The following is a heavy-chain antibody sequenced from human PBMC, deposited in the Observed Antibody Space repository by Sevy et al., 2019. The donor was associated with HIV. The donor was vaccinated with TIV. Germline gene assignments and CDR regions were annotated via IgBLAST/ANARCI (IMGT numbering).Heavy chain of an antibody. V-gene: IGHV1-18*01. CDR2: IVAYNGNI. CDR3: ARCLGGLRPWEYNWFDP. Sequence: ASVKVSFKASGYAFSSYGISWVRQAPGQGLEWMGWIVAYNGNIKYVQSLQDRVTMTIDTSTSTAYMELRSLRSDDTAVYYCARCLGGLRPWEYNWFDPWGQGTLVTVSS. CDR1: GYAFSSYG. D-gene: IGHD1-26*01. J-gene: IGHJ5*02.